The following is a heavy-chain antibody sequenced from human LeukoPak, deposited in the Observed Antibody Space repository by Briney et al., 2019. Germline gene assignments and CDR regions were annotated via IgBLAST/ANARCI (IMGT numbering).Heavy chain of an antibody. CDR3: ATRKLGNDY. Sequence: KPSETLSLTCTVSGGSISSSSYYWGWIRQPPGKGLEWIGNIYYSGSTYYNPSLKSRVTISVDTSKNQFSLKLSSVTAADTAVYYCATRKLGNDYWGQGTLVTVSS. V-gene: IGHV4-39*07. CDR2: IYYSGST. D-gene: IGHD7-27*01. J-gene: IGHJ4*02. CDR1: GGSISSSSYY.